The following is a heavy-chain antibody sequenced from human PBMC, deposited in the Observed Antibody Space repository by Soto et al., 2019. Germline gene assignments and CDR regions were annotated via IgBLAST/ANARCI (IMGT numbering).Heavy chain of an antibody. CDR2: IIPIFGTA. CDR1: GGTFSSYA. J-gene: IGHJ6*02. Sequence: ASVNVSCKASGGTFSSYAISWVRQAPGQGLEWMVGIIPIFGTANYAQKFQGRVTITADESTSTAYMELSSLRSEDTAVYYCARRWAYYYGMDVWGQGTKVTVSS. CDR3: ARRWAYYYGMDV. V-gene: IGHV1-69*13. D-gene: IGHD1-26*01.